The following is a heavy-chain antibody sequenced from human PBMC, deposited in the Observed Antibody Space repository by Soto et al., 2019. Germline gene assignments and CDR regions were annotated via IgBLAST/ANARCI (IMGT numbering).Heavy chain of an antibody. J-gene: IGHJ4*02. CDR1: GDSVSGNSVA. V-gene: IGHV6-1*01. Sequence: PSQTLSLTCAISGDSVSGNSVAWNWIRQSPARGLEWLGRTYYRSKWYNDYAVSMKSRISINPDTSKNQFSLQLNSVTPEDTAVYYCARGSDSSFDYWGQGSLVTVSS. CDR3: ARGSDSSFDY. D-gene: IGHD2-21*02. CDR2: TYYRSKWYN.